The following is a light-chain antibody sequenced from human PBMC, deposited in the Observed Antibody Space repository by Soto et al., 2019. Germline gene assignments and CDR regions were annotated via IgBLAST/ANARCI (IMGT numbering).Light chain of an antibody. Sequence: DIQMTQSPSSLSASVRDRVTITCRASQSISTFLNWYQQKRGKAPKLLIYAASSLQSGVPSRFSGSGSGTNFTLTISSLQPEDFATYYCQQSYSSPYTFGQGTKLEIK. CDR3: QQSYSSPYT. V-gene: IGKV1-39*01. CDR2: AAS. J-gene: IGKJ2*01. CDR1: QSISTF.